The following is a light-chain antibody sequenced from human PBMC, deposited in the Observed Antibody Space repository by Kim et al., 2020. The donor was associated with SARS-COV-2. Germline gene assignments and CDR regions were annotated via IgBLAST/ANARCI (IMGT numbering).Light chain of an antibody. V-gene: IGLV8-61*01. CDR3: VLYMGSGIWV. Sequence: QTVVTQEPSFSVSPGGTVTLTCGLSSGSVSTRYYPSWYQQTPGQAPRTLIYSTNTRSSGVPDRFSGSILGNKAALTITGAQADDESDYYCVLYMGSGIWVFGGGTQLIVL. CDR1: SGSVSTRYY. CDR2: STN. J-gene: IGLJ3*02.